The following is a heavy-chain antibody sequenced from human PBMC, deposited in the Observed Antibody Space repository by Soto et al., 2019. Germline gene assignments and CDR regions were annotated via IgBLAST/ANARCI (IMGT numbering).Heavy chain of an antibody. CDR3: ATFHHSGYYYAMDV. CDR1: VGTFVSYA. J-gene: IGHJ6*02. CDR2: ISPISAPP. V-gene: IGHV1-69*01. D-gene: IGHD1-26*01. Sequence: QVQLVQSAAEVRKPGSSVKVSCNVSVGTFVSYAFSWVRQAPGQGLEWMGGISPISAPPKYAQGFQGRLTITADDPTRTVYMELSSLRSEDTAVYYCATFHHSGYYYAMDVWGQGTTVTVTS.